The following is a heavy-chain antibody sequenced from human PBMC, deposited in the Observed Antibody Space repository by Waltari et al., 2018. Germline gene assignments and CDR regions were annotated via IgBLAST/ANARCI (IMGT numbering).Heavy chain of an antibody. J-gene: IGHJ4*02. Sequence: RQHPGKGLEWCGYIYDSAGPYYNPSLKRRVTISVDTSKNQFSLKVTSVTAADTAVYYCARRMATMTTFDYWGQGTLVTVSS. CDR3: ARRMATMTTFDY. CDR2: IYDSAGP. D-gene: IGHD4-17*01. V-gene: IGHV4-31*02.